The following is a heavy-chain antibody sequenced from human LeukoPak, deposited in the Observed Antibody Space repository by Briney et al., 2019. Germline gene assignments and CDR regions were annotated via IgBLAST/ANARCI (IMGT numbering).Heavy chain of an antibody. CDR1: GYTLTELS. V-gene: IGHV1-24*01. CDR2: FDPEDGET. Sequence: GASVKASCKVSGYTLTELSMHWVRQAPGKGLEWMGGFDPEDGETIYAQKFQGRVTMTEDTSTDTAYMELSSLRSEDTAVYYCATDPDDYGDYEVAYWGQGTLVTVSS. D-gene: IGHD4-17*01. J-gene: IGHJ4*02. CDR3: ATDPDDYGDYEVAY.